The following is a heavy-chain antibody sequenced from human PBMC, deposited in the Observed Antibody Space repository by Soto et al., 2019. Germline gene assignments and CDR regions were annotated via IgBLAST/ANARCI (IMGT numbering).Heavy chain of an antibody. CDR2: ITTSSAYI. CDR3: VRSGTARLLRHSWFDT. Sequence: EVQLVESVGGLVKPGGSLRLSCAASGFTFNTYDMNWVRQAPGKGLEWVSSITTSSAYIYYADSLKGRITISRDNAKNSLFLQMNSLRAEDTAVYYCVRSGTARLLRHSWFDTWGQGTLVTVSS. V-gene: IGHV3-21*01. D-gene: IGHD2-21*01. CDR1: GFTFNTYD. J-gene: IGHJ5*02.